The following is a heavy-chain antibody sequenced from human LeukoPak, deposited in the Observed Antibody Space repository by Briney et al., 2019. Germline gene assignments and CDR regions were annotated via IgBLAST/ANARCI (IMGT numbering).Heavy chain of an antibody. V-gene: IGHV1-69*06. CDR3: ARDPSYYDILTGYYTLDAFDI. D-gene: IGHD3-9*01. J-gene: IGHJ3*02. CDR1: GGTFSSHV. CDR2: IIFIFGTA. Sequence: ASVKVSCKASGGTFSSHVISWVRQAPGQGLDWMGGIIFIFGTADHAQKFQGRVTITADKSTSTAYMELSSLRSEDTAVYYCARDPSYYDILTGYYTLDAFDIWGQGTMVTVSS.